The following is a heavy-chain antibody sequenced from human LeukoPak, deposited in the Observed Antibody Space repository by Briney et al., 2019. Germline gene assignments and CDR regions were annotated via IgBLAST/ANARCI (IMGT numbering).Heavy chain of an antibody. J-gene: IGHJ4*02. Sequence: ASVKVSCKASGYTLTGYYMHWVRQAPGQGLEWMGWINPNSGGTNYAQKFQGRVTMARDTSISTAYMELSRLRSDDTAVYYCARDSPFAYCGGDCAEYFDYWGQGTLVTVSS. CDR1: GYTLTGYY. CDR3: ARDSPFAYCGGDCAEYFDY. CDR2: INPNSGGT. V-gene: IGHV1-2*02. D-gene: IGHD2-21*01.